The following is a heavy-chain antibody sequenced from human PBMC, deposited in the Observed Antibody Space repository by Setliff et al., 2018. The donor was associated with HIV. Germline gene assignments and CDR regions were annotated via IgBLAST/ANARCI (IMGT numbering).Heavy chain of an antibody. CDR1: GGTLRSHA. V-gene: IGHV1-69*13. CDR3: ARDRSNYVGLDAFDI. CDR2: IIPIFGTA. D-gene: IGHD4-4*01. J-gene: IGHJ3*02. Sequence: ASVKVSCKASGGTLRSHAISWVRQAPGQGLEWMGRIIPIFGTANYAQKFQGRVTITADESTSTAYMELSSLRSEDTAVYYCARDRSNYVGLDAFDIWGQGTMVTVSS.